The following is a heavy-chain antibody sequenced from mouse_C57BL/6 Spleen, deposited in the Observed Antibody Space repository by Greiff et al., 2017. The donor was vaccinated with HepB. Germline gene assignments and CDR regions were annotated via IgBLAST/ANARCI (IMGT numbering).Heavy chain of an antibody. CDR3: ARIPVYYGNYERVWFAY. J-gene: IGHJ3*01. V-gene: IGHV8-8*01. CDR2: IWWDDDK. D-gene: IGHD2-1*01. CDR1: GFSLSTFGMG. Sequence: QVTLKESGPGILQPSQTLSLTCSFSGFSLSTFGMGVGWIRQPSGKGLEWLAHIWWDDDKYYNPALKSRLTISKDTSKNQVFLKIANVDTADTATYYCARIPVYYGNYERVWFAYWGQGTLVTVSA.